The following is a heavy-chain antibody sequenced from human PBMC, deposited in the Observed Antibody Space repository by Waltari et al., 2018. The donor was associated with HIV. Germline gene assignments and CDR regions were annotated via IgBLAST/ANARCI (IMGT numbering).Heavy chain of an antibody. J-gene: IGHJ6*02. Sequence: EVQLVESGGGLVQPGGSLRLSCAASGFTFSTYSMNWVRQAPGKGLEWFSHISGSSFTIYYADSVKGRFTISRDNAKNSLYLQMNSLRAEDTAVYYCARDRGVVTPNYGMDVWGQGTTVTVSS. CDR1: GFTFSTYS. V-gene: IGHV3-48*01. CDR2: ISGSSFTI. D-gene: IGHD2-21*02. CDR3: ARDRGVVTPNYGMDV.